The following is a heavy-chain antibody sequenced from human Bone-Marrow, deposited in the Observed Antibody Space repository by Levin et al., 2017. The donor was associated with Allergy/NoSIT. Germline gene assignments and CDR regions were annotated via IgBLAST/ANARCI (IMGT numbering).Heavy chain of an antibody. D-gene: IGHD6-6*01. CDR3: ATSMYSSSSY. V-gene: IGHV3-7*01. CDR2: INEDGSEM. Sequence: GGSLRLSCAASGFTFTSFWMVWVRQAPGKGLEWVANINEDGSEMYYVDSVKGRFTISRDNAKNSLYLQMNSLRAEDTAVYYCATSMYSSSSYWGQGILVTVSS. J-gene: IGHJ4*02. CDR1: GFTFTSFW.